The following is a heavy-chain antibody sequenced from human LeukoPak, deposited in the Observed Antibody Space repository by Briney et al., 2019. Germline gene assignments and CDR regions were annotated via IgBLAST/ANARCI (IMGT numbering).Heavy chain of an antibody. J-gene: IGHJ6*03. D-gene: IGHD3-3*01. CDR2: IYYRGST. CDR3: ARGGYDFWSGYYYYYMDV. V-gene: IGHV4-59*11. Sequence: SETLSLTCTVSGGSISSHYWSWIRQPPGKGLGGIGYIYYRGSTNYNPSLKSRVTISVDTSKNQFSLRLSSVTAADTAVYYCARGGYDFWSGYYYYYMDVWGKGTTVTVSS. CDR1: GGSISSHY.